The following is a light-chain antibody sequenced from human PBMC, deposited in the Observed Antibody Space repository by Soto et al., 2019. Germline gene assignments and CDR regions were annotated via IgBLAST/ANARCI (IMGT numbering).Light chain of an antibody. CDR3: QQYGSSRWT. CDR2: GAS. J-gene: IGKJ1*01. V-gene: IGKV3-20*01. CDR1: QSVSSIY. Sequence: EIVLTQSPGTLSLSPGERATLSCRASQSVSSIYLAWYQQKPGQAPRLLIYGASSRATGIPDRFSGSGSGTDFTLIISRLEPEDFAVYYCQQYGSSRWTFGQGTKV.